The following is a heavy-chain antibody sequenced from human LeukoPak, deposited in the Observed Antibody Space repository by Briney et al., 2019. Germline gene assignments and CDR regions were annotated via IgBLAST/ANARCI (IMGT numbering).Heavy chain of an antibody. Sequence: ASVKVSCKASGYTFTGYYMHWVRQAPGQGLEWMGWINPNSGGTNYAQKFQGRVTMTRDTSISTAYMELSRLRSDDTAVYYCARLKDIVVVPAANVGFDYWGQGTLITVSS. V-gene: IGHV1-2*02. CDR1: GYTFTGYY. D-gene: IGHD2-2*01. CDR2: INPNSGGT. J-gene: IGHJ4*02. CDR3: ARLKDIVVVPAANVGFDY.